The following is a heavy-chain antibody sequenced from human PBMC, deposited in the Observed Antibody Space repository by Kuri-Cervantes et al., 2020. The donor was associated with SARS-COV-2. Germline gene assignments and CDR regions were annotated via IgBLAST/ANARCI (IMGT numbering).Heavy chain of an antibody. D-gene: IGHD3-3*01. V-gene: IGHV3-49*04. CDR3: TRYDFWSGYYMDV. Sequence: GESLKISCTASGFTFGDYAMSWVRQAPGKGLERVGFIRSKAYGGTTEYAASVKGRFTISRDDSKSIAYLQMNSLKTEDTAVYYCTRYDFWSGYYMDVWGKGTTVTVSS. CDR1: GFTFGDYA. J-gene: IGHJ6*03. CDR2: IRSKAYGGTT.